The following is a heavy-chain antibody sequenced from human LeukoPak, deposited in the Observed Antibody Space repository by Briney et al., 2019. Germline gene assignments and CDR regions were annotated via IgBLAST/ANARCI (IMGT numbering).Heavy chain of an antibody. CDR3: AKEDYRDHTTGFDS. Sequence: QAGGSLRLSCAASGFTFNSYPVSWVRQAPGRGLEWVSAITSSGGTYYIPSVRGRFIVSRDNSRNTLYLQMNGLTAEDTAIYYCAKEDYRDHTTGFDSWGQGTLVTVSS. J-gene: IGHJ5*01. V-gene: IGHV3-23*01. CDR1: GFTFNSYP. CDR2: ITSSGGT. D-gene: IGHD4-17*01.